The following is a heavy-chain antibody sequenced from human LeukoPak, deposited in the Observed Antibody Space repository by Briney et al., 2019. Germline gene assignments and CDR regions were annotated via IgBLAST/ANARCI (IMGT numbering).Heavy chain of an antibody. CDR1: GDSVSSNSAA. V-gene: IGHV6-1*01. CDR3: VKSGGTFGYYYDSSGSFDL. Sequence: SQTLSLTCAISGDSVSSNSAAWNWIRQSPSRGLEWLGRTYYRSKWYNDYAVSVKSRITINPDTSKNQFSLQLNSVTPEDTAVYCCVKSGGTFGYYYDSSGSFDLWGQGTLVTVSS. CDR2: TYYRSKWYN. D-gene: IGHD3-22*01. J-gene: IGHJ4*02.